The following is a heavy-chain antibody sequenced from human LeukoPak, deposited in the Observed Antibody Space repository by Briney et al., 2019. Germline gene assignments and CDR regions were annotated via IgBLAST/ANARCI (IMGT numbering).Heavy chain of an antibody. J-gene: IGHJ6*03. V-gene: IGHV3-7*01. CDR3: ARDEIVATTKANYYYYMDV. CDR1: GFTFSNYW. D-gene: IGHD5-12*01. CDR2: IKQDGSEK. Sequence: GGSLRLSCAASGFTFSNYWMTWVRQAPGKGLEWVGNIKQDGSEKYYVDSVKGRFTISRDNAKNSLYLQMNSLRAEDTAVYYCARDEIVATTKANYYYYMDVWGKGTTVTISS.